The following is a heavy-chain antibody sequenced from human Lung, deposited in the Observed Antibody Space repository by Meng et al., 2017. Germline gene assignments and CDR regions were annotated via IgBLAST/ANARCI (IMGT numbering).Heavy chain of an antibody. CDR1: GGSFSDYY. CDR2: INHSGST. D-gene: IGHD4-11*01. CDR3: ARGPTTMAHDFDY. Sequence: VQLRRGGDVLLKPSETLSLPCVVSGGSFSDYYWSWIRQPPGKGLEWIGEINHSGSTNYNPSLESRATISVDTSQNNLSLKLGSVTAADSAVYYCARGPTTMAHDFDYWGQGTLVTVSS. J-gene: IGHJ4*02. V-gene: IGHV4-34*01.